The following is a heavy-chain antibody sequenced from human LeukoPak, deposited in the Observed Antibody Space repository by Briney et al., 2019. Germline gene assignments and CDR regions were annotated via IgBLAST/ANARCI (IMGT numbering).Heavy chain of an antibody. V-gene: IGHV3-30*18. CDR3: AKDEGLVRGVIYYYYGMDV. D-gene: IGHD3-10*01. CDR2: ISYDGSNK. Sequence: PGRSLRLSCAASGFTFSSYGMHWVRQAPGKGLEWVAVISYDGSNKYYADPVKGRFTISRDNSENTLYLQMNSLRAEDTAVYYCAKDEGLVRGVIYYYYGMDVWGKGTTVTVSS. J-gene: IGHJ6*04. CDR1: GFTFSSYG.